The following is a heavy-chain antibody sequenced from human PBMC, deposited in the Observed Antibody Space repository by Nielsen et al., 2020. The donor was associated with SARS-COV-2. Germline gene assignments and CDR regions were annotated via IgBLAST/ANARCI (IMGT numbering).Heavy chain of an antibody. J-gene: IGHJ6*02. D-gene: IGHD3-10*01. V-gene: IGHV3-23*03. CDR2: IYSGGSST. CDR3: AKEDYYGSGSRGLYYGMDV. CDR1: GFTFSRYE. Sequence: GESLKISCAASGFTFSRYEMNWVRQAPGKGLEWVSVIYSGGSSTYYADSVKGRFTISRDNSKNTLYLQMNSLRAEDTAVYYCAKEDYYGSGSRGLYYGMDVWGQGTTVTVSS.